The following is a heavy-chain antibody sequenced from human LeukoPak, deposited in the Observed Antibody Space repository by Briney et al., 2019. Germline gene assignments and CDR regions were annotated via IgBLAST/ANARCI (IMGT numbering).Heavy chain of an antibody. Sequence: PGGSLRLSCAASGFTFSSYSMNWVRQAPGKGLEWVSSISSSSSYIYYADSVKGRFTISRDNAKNSLYLQMNSLRAEDTAVYYCAKDQYYYDSSGPDYWGQGTLVTVSS. CDR1: GFTFSSYS. CDR3: AKDQYYYDSSGPDY. CDR2: ISSSSSYI. J-gene: IGHJ4*02. D-gene: IGHD3-22*01. V-gene: IGHV3-21*01.